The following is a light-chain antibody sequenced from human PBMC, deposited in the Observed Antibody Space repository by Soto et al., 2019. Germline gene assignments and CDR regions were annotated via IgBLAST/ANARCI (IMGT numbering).Light chain of an antibody. V-gene: IGLV1-51*01. Sequence: QSVLTQPPSVSAATGQRVTISCSGSSSNIGNNYVYWYQQLPGTAPKVLIYDTNKRPAGIPDRFSGSKSGTSATLGITGLQTGDEADYYCGTWDSSLSAVVFGGGTKLTVL. J-gene: IGLJ3*02. CDR3: GTWDSSLSAVV. CDR1: SSNIGNNY. CDR2: DTN.